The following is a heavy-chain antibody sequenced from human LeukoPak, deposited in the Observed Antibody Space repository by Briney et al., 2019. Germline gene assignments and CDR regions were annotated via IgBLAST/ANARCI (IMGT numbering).Heavy chain of an antibody. Sequence: ASVKVSCKASGYTFTGYYMHWVRQAPGQGLEWMGWINPNSGVTNYAQKFQGRVTMTRDTSISTAYMELSRLRSDDTAVYYCARGSGYSGYDPFDYWGQGTLVTVSS. CDR2: INPNSGVT. J-gene: IGHJ4*02. V-gene: IGHV1-2*02. D-gene: IGHD5-12*01. CDR3: ARGSGYSGYDPFDY. CDR1: GYTFTGYY.